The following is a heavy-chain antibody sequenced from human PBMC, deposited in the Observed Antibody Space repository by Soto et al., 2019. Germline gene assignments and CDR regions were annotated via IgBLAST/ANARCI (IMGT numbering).Heavy chain of an antibody. CDR1: GYTFSDYY. J-gene: IGHJ4*02. CDR2: IDTSGTKI. CDR3: ASHYDMWSGYLSPVDY. V-gene: IGHV3-11*01. D-gene: IGHD3-3*01. Sequence: QVQLVESGGDLVKPGGSLRLSCAASGYTFSDYYMSWIRQAPGKGLEWISYIDTSGTKIYYADSGKGRCTITRDNAKNSLYLEMNSLRDEDTAVYYCASHYDMWSGYLSPVDYWGQGTLVTVSS.